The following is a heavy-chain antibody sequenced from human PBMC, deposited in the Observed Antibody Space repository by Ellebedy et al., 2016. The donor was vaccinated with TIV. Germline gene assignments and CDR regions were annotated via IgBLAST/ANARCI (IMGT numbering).Heavy chain of an antibody. V-gene: IGHV4-59*01. D-gene: IGHD3-22*01. CDR2: ISYSGST. J-gene: IGHJ5*02. CDR1: GGSISSYY. Sequence: MPSETLSLTCTVSGGSISSYYWSWIRQPPGKGLEWIGYISYSGSTNYNPSLKSRVTISVDTSKNRFSLKLSSVTAADTAVYYCARHSSYYYDSSGYYNNWFDPWGQGTLVTVSS. CDR3: ARHSSYYYDSSGYYNNWFDP.